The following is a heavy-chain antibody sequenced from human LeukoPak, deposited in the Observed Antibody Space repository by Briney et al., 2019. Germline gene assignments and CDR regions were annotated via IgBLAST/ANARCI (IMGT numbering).Heavy chain of an antibody. CDR1: GFTGSSYS. Sequence: GGSLRLSCAASGFTGSSYSMNWVRQAPGKGLEWVSSITSSSTYIYYADSVNGRFTISRDNAKNSLYLQMNSLRAEDTAVYYCARSISWAPRGKDYMDVWGKGTTVTVSS. J-gene: IGHJ6*03. V-gene: IGHV3-21*01. CDR2: ITSSSTYI. D-gene: IGHD6-6*01. CDR3: ARSISWAPRGKDYMDV.